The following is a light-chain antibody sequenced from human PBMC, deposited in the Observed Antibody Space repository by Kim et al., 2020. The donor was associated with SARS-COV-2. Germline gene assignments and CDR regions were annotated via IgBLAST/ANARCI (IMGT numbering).Light chain of an antibody. CDR1: QSIDRG. Sequence: IQMTQSPSTLSASVGDRVIITCRASQSIDRGLAWYQQRPGKAPKLLIYDASSLQSGVPSRFSGSGSGTEFTLTTTSLQPDDFATYYCQHHNNYPLTFGQGTKLEI. CDR2: DAS. CDR3: QHHNNYPLT. V-gene: IGKV1-5*01. J-gene: IGKJ2*01.